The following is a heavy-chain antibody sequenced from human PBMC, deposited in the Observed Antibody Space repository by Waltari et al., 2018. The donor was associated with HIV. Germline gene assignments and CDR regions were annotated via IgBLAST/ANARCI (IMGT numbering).Heavy chain of an antibody. Sequence: QVQLVQSGAEVKKPGASVKVSCKVSGYTLTELSMHWVRQAPGKGLEWMGGFDPEEGETIYAQKFQGRVTMPEDTSTDTAYMELSSLRSEDTAVYYCATVPQLWFGEWSFDYWGQGTLVTVSS. D-gene: IGHD3-10*01. CDR1: GYTLTELS. CDR3: ATVPQLWFGEWSFDY. CDR2: FDPEEGET. V-gene: IGHV1-24*01. J-gene: IGHJ4*02.